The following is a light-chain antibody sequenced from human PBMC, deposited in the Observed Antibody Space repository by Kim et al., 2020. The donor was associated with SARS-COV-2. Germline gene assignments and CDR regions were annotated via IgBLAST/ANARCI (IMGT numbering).Light chain of an antibody. Sequence: GQGFNITCSTSSSNVGRHFVNWYQQLPGTAPKVFIYNDTQRPSGVPDRFSGSRSGTSASLAISGLQSEDEADYYCATWDVSLNGWVFGGGTQLTVL. V-gene: IGLV1-44*01. J-gene: IGLJ3*02. CDR2: NDT. CDR1: SSNVGRHF. CDR3: ATWDVSLNGWV.